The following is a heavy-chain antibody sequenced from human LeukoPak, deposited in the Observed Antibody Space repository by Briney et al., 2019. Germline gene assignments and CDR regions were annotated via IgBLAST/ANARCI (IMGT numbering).Heavy chain of an antibody. CDR2: INHSGST. CDR1: GGSFSGYY. D-gene: IGHD3-22*01. CDR3: ARHELGLRSTYYYDSTQWGYFDY. Sequence: SETLSLTCAVYGGSFSGYYWSWIRQPPGKGLEWIGEINHSGSTNYNPSLKSRVTISVDTSKNQFSLKLSSVTAADTAVYYCARHELGLRSTYYYDSTQWGYFDYWGQGTLVTVSS. V-gene: IGHV4-34*01. J-gene: IGHJ4*02.